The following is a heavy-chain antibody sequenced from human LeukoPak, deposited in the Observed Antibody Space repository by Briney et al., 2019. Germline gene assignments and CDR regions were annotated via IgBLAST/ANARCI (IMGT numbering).Heavy chain of an antibody. CDR1: GGSISSYY. Sequence: PSETLSLTCTVSGGSISSYYWSWIRQPPGKGLEWIGYIYYSGSTNYNPSLKSRVTISVDTSKNQFSLKLSSVTAADTAVYYCARAPFRDAVDAFDIWGQGTMVTVSS. J-gene: IGHJ3*02. CDR3: ARAPFRDAVDAFDI. CDR2: IYYSGST. V-gene: IGHV4-59*01.